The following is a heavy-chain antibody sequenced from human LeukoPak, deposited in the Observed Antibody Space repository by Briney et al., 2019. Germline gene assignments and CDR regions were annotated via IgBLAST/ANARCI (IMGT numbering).Heavy chain of an antibody. V-gene: IGHV4-59*03. J-gene: IGHJ5*01. CDR2: IHYSGSS. D-gene: IGHD2-8*01. Sequence: SETLSLTCTVSGDSTSNFYWNWIRQSPGKGLEWIGNIHYSGSSVYNPSLKSRGTISIDTSRRQFFQKLNSVTAADTAVYFCALAPNSNWFDFWGPGILVTVSS. CDR3: ALAPNSNWFDF. CDR1: GDSTSNFY.